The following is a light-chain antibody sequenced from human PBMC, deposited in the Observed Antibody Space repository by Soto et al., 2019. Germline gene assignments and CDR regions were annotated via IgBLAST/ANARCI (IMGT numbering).Light chain of an antibody. CDR3: QTWGTGRFYV. CDR2: LNSDGSH. J-gene: IGLJ1*01. CDR1: SGHSSYA. V-gene: IGLV4-69*01. Sequence: QLVLTQSPSASAYLGASVKLTCTLSSGHSSYAIAWHQQQPEKGPRYLMKLNSDGSHSKGDGIPDRFSGSSSGAERYLTISSLQSEEEADYYCQTWGTGRFYVFGTGTKLTVL.